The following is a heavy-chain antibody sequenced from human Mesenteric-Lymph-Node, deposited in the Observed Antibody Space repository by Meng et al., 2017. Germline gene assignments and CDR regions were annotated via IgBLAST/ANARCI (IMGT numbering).Heavy chain of an antibody. CDR1: GYTFTGYY. CDR3: ARERRVRGVIIMSRAFDI. D-gene: IGHD3-10*01. CDR2: INPNSGGT. V-gene: IGHV1-2*06. J-gene: IGHJ3*02. Sequence: ASVKVSCKASGYTFTGYYMHWVRQAPGQGLEWMGRINPNSGGTNYAQKFQGRVTMTRDTSISTAYMELRSLRSDDTAVYYCARERRVRGVIIMSRAFDIWGQGTMVTVSS.